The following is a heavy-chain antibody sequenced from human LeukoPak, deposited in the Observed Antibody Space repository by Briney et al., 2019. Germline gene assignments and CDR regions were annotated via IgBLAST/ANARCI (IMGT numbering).Heavy chain of an antibody. CDR3: ARDSAQYTNAWYGYS. J-gene: IGHJ4*02. Sequence: ASVKVSCKTSGYTFISYGISWVRQAPGQGLEWMGWISVYNGNTDYAQKLQGRVTMTTDTSTSTAYMELRSLRSDDTAVYYCARDSAQYTNAWYGYSWGQGTLVTVSS. CDR1: GYTFISYG. V-gene: IGHV1-18*01. CDR2: ISVYNGNT. D-gene: IGHD6-19*01.